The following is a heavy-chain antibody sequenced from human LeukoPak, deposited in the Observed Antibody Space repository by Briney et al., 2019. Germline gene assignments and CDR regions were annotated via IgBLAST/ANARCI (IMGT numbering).Heavy chain of an antibody. Sequence: PGGSLRLSCAVSGFTFSSYGMSWVRQAPGKGLEWVSVISGRGDSTIYADSVKGRFTISRDNSKNTLYLQMNSLRAEDTAVYYCAKTGGGNYWGQGTLVTVSS. V-gene: IGHV3-23*01. CDR3: AKTGGGNY. D-gene: IGHD4-23*01. CDR2: ISGRGDST. J-gene: IGHJ4*02. CDR1: GFTFSSYG.